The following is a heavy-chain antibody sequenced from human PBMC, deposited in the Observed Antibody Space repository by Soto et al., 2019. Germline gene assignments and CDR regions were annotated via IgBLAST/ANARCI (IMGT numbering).Heavy chain of an antibody. J-gene: IGHJ6*02. CDR2: INHSGST. D-gene: IGHD6-6*01. Sequence: PSATLSLTCAVYGGSFSGYYWSWIRQPPGKGLEWIGEINHSGSTNYNPSLKSRVTISVDTSKNQFSLKLSSVTAADTAVYYCARRRSSSSVSDYYYDGMDGWGQGTTVTVS. CDR3: ARRRSSSSVSDYYYDGMDG. V-gene: IGHV4-34*01. CDR1: GGSFSGYY.